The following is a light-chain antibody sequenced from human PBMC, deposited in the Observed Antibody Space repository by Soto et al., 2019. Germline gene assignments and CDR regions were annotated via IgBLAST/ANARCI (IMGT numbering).Light chain of an antibody. V-gene: IGLV2-14*01. CDR1: SSDVGGYNY. CDR2: DVS. J-gene: IGLJ2*01. Sequence: QSALTQPASVSGSPGQSITISCTGTSSDVGGYNYVSWYQQHPGKAPKLMIYDVSNRPSVVSNRFSGSKSGNTASLTISGLQAADEADYYCSSYTSSSTYVVFGGVTKVTVL. CDR3: SSYTSSSTYVV.